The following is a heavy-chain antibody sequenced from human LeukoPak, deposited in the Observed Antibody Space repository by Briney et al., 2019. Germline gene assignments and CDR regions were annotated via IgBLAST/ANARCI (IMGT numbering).Heavy chain of an antibody. Sequence: SETLSPTCTVSGNSISSGDNYWSWIRQPAGKGLEWIGRIYTSGSTNYNPSLKSRVTISGDTSMNQFSLRLSSVTAADTAVYYCARASYSYDINGWVPFDYWGQGTLVTVSS. V-gene: IGHV4-61*02. CDR3: ARASYSYDINGWVPFDY. CDR1: GNSISSGDNY. D-gene: IGHD3-22*01. J-gene: IGHJ4*02. CDR2: IYTSGST.